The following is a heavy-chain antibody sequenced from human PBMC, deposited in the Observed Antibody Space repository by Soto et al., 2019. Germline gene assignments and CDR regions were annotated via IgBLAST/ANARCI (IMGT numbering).Heavy chain of an antibody. J-gene: IGHJ4*02. Sequence: EVQLLESGGGLVQPGGSLRLSCAASGFTFSSYAMSWVRQAPGKGLEWVSAISGSGGSTYYTDSVKGRFTISRDNSKNTLYLQMNSLRAEDTAVYYCARSEYDFWSGYYPYWGQGTLVTVSS. D-gene: IGHD3-3*01. V-gene: IGHV3-23*01. CDR1: GFTFSSYA. CDR2: ISGSGGST. CDR3: ARSEYDFWSGYYPY.